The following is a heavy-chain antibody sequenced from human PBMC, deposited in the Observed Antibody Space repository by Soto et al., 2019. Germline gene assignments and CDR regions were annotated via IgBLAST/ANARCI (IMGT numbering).Heavy chain of an antibody. CDR2: ISYDGSNK. J-gene: IGHJ3*02. V-gene: IGHV3-30-3*01. Sequence: GGSLRLSCAASGFTFSSYAMHWVRQAPGKGLEWVAVISYDGSNKYYADSVKGRFTISRDNSKNTLYLQMNSLRAEDTAVYYCARGDNSGSYRGHAFDIWGQGTMVTVSS. CDR1: GFTFSSYA. CDR3: ARGDNSGSYRGHAFDI. D-gene: IGHD1-26*01.